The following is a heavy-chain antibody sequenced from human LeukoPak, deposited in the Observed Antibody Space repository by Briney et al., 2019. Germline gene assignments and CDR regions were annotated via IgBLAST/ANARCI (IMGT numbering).Heavy chain of an antibody. Sequence: GSLRLSCAASGFTFSSYGMSWVRQAPGKGLEWVSGLSGSGGSTYYTDSVKGRFTTSRDNSKNTLYLQMNSLRAEDTAVYYCANSAYDYWGQGTLVTVSS. CDR2: LSGSGGST. V-gene: IGHV3-23*01. D-gene: IGHD6-19*01. CDR1: GFTFSSYG. J-gene: IGHJ4*02. CDR3: ANSAYDY.